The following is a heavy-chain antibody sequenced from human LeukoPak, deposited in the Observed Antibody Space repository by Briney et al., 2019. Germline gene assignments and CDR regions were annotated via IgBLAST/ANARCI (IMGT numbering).Heavy chain of an antibody. CDR2: INPNSGGT. D-gene: IGHD2-2*01. Sequence: ASVKVSCKASGYTFTGYYMHWVRQAPGQGLEWMGWINPNSGGTNYAQKFQGRVNMTRDTSISTAYMELRRLRSDDTAVYYCARGRRGRHEFVVVPAARHMDVWGKGTTVTVSS. CDR1: GYTFTGYY. J-gene: IGHJ6*03. V-gene: IGHV1-2*02. CDR3: ARGRRGRHEFVVVPAARHMDV.